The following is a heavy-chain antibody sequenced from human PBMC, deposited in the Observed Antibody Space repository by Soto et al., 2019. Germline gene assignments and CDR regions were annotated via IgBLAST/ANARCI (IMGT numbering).Heavy chain of an antibody. J-gene: IGHJ6*02. Sequence: GGSLRLSCAASGFTFSSYGMHWVRQAPGKGLEWVAVISYDGSNKYYADSVKGRFTISRDNSKNTLYLQMNSLRAEDTAVYYCEKDSSGPSGMDVWGQGTTVTVSS. V-gene: IGHV3-30*18. CDR2: ISYDGSNK. CDR1: GFTFSSYG. D-gene: IGHD6-19*01. CDR3: EKDSSGPSGMDV.